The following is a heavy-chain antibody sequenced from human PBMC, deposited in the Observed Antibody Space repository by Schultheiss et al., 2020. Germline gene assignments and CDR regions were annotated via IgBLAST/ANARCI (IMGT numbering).Heavy chain of an antibody. D-gene: IGHD4-23*01. CDR3: AKFLVNLDY. V-gene: IGHV3-23*01. Sequence: GESLKISCAASGFTFSNYVMSWVRQAPGKGLEWVSVISGSGGTTYYADSVKGRFTISRDNSKNTLYLQMSSLRAEDTAVYYCAKFLVNLDYWGQGTLVTVSS. CDR1: GFTFSNYV. J-gene: IGHJ4*02. CDR2: ISGSGGTT.